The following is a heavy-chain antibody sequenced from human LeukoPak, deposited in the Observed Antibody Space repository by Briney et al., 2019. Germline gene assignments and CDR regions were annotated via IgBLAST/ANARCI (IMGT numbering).Heavy chain of an antibody. D-gene: IGHD3-10*01. CDR3: ARYPTYYYGSGSYPQVYYYYYYMDV. J-gene: IGHJ6*03. V-gene: IGHV3-7*01. CDR2: IKQDGSEK. Sequence: TGGSLRLSCAASGFTFSSYWMSWVRQAPGKGLEWVANIKQDGSEKYYVDSVKGRFTISRDNAKNSLYLRMNSLRAEDTAVYYCARYPTYYYGSGSYPQVYYYYYYMDVWGKGTTVTVSS. CDR1: GFTFSSYW.